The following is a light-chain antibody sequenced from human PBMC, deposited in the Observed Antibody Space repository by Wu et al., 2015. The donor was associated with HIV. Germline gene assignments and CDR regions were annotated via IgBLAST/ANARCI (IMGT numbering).Light chain of an antibody. CDR1: QSVRGN. V-gene: IGKV3-15*01. CDR3: QQYKDWPT. J-gene: IGKJ2*01. Sequence: EIMMTQSPATLSVFPGERATLSCRASQSVRGNLAWYQHKPGQSPRLLIFGASIRATGVPARFSGSGSGTEFTSTISSVQSEDSAVYFCQQYKDWPTFGQGTKVEIK. CDR2: GAS.